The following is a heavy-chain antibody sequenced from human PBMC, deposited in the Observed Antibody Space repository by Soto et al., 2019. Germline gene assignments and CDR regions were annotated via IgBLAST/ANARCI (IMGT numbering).Heavy chain of an antibody. V-gene: IGHV3-13*01. Sequence: GGSLRLSCAASGFTFSSYDMHWVRQATGKGLEWVSAIGTAGDTYYPGSVKGRFTISRENAKNSLYLQMNSLRAGDTAVYYCAREEFSPPSHYYMDVWGKGTTVTVSS. J-gene: IGHJ6*03. CDR3: AREEFSPPSHYYMDV. CDR1: GFTFSSYD. CDR2: IGTAGDT.